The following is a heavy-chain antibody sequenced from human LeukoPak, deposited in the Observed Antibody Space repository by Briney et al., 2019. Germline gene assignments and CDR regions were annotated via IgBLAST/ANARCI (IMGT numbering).Heavy chain of an antibody. V-gene: IGHV3-21*01. CDR2: ISSSRSSYI. Sequence: GGSLRLSCAASGFTFMSYSMNWVRQAPGKGLEWGSSISSSRSSYIYYADSVKGRFTISRDNAKNTLYLQMNSLRAEDTAVYYCARVGMISYYFDYWGQGTLVTVSS. J-gene: IGHJ4*02. CDR1: GFTFMSYS. CDR3: ARVGMISYYFDY. D-gene: IGHD1-26*01.